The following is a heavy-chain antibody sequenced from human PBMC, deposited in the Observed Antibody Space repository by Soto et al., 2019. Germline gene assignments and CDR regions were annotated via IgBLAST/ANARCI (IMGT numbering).Heavy chain of an antibody. D-gene: IGHD2-15*01. CDR3: ARATFVVVVSGYYYFDS. V-gene: IGHV4-61*01. CDR1: GGSVSSGTYY. J-gene: IGHJ4*02. CDR2: TYHSGST. Sequence: PSETLSLTCTVSGGSVSSGTYYWSWIRQPPGKGLEWVGYTYHSGSTNYNPSLKSRVTISVDTSRNQFSLKLTSVTAADTAVYYCARATFVVVVSGYYYFDSWRKGTLVTVSS.